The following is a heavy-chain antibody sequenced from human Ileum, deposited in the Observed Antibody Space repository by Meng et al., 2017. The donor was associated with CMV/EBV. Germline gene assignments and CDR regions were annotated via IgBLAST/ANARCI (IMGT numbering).Heavy chain of an antibody. Sequence: ASVKVSCKASGYTFTSYGISWMRHATGQGLEWVAWISTYNGDTNYAQKVQGRVTLTTDTSTNTAYMELGSLTSDDTAMYYCERGPPRRSARLSTDYWGQGTQVTVSS. V-gene: IGHV1-18*01. CDR2: ISTYNGDT. D-gene: IGHD6-6*01. CDR3: ERGPPRRSARLSTDY. CDR1: GYTFTSYG. J-gene: IGHJ4*02.